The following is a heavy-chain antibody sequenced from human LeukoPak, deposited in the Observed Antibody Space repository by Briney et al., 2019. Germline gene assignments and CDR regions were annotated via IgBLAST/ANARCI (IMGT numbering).Heavy chain of an antibody. V-gene: IGHV4-59*08. CDR2: IYYSGST. J-gene: IGHJ2*01. Sequence: SETLSLTCTVSGGSISSYYWSWIRQPPGKGLEWIGYIYYSGSTNYNPSLKSRVTISVDTSKNQFSLKLSSVTAADTAVYYCARTTRVVVQRRYFDLWGRGTLVTVSS. D-gene: IGHD2-15*01. CDR3: ARTTRVVVQRRYFDL. CDR1: GGSISSYY.